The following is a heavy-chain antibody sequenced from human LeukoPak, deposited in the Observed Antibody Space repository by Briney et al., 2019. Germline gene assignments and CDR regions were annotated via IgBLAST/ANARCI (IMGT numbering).Heavy chain of an antibody. D-gene: IGHD6-19*01. CDR2: IYYSGST. CDR1: GGSISSSSYY. V-gene: IGHV4-39*01. CDR3: ARNKEVGSGWYNWFDP. J-gene: IGHJ5*02. Sequence: SETLSLTCTVSGGSISSSSYYWGWIRQPPGKGLEWLGCIYYSGSTYYNPSLKSRVTISVDTSKNQFSLKLSSVTAADTAVYYCARNKEVGSGWYNWFDPWGQGTLVTVSS.